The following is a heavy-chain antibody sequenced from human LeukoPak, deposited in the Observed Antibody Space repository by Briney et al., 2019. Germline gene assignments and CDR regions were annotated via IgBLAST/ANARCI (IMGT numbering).Heavy chain of an antibody. J-gene: IGHJ6*02. V-gene: IGHV3-74*01. Sequence: RAGGSLRLSCAASGFTFSNAWMNWVRQAPGKGLVWVSRINADGSSASYADSVKGRFTISRDNAKNTLYLQMNSLRAEDTAMYYCARDYGRSRDYGMDVWGQGTTVTVSS. D-gene: IGHD3-10*01. CDR3: ARDYGRSRDYGMDV. CDR2: INADGSSA. CDR1: GFTFSNAW.